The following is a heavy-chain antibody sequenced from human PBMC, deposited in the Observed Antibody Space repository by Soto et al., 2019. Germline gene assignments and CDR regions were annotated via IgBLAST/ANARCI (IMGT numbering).Heavy chain of an antibody. V-gene: IGHV1-18*01. CDR1: GYTFTSYG. J-gene: IGHJ4*02. CDR3: ARGGMITFGGVIDPDY. Sequence: ASVKVSCKASGYTFTSYGISWVRQAPGQGLEWMGWISAYKGNTNYAQKIQGRVTMTTDTSTSTAYMELRCLSSDDTAVYYCARGGMITFGGVIDPDYWGQGTLVTVSS. D-gene: IGHD3-16*02. CDR2: ISAYKGNT.